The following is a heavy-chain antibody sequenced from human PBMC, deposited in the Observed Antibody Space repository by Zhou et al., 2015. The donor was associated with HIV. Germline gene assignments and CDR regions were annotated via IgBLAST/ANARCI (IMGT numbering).Heavy chain of an antibody. V-gene: IGHV1-69*06. Sequence: QVQLVQSGAEVRKPGSSVKVSCKASGGTFSSYAISWVRQAPGQGLEWMGGIIPIFGTANYAQKFQGRVTITADKSTSTAYMELSSLRSEDTAVYYCAADREVVITGQQNWYFDLWGRGTLVTVSS. CDR1: GGTFSSYA. CDR3: AADREVVITGQQNWYFDL. D-gene: IGHD3-22*01. CDR2: IIPIFGTA. J-gene: IGHJ2*01.